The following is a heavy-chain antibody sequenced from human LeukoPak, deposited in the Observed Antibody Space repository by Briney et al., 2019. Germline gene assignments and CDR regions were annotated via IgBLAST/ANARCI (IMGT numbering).Heavy chain of an antibody. CDR1: GFTFSNYW. J-gene: IGHJ4*02. D-gene: IGHD1-26*01. CDR2: INDDGSAT. V-gene: IGHV3-74*01. CDR3: AKAANEWELLAGYFDY. Sequence: GGSLRLSCAASGFTFSNYWMHWVRQVPGKGLVWVSRINDDGSATFYADSVKGRFTISRDNAKNTLFLQMNSLRAEDTAVYYCAKAANEWELLAGYFDYWGQGTLVTVSS.